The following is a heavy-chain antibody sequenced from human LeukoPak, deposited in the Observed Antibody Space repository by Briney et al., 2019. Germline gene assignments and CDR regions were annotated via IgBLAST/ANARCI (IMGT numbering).Heavy chain of an antibody. CDR1: GYIFTSYH. Sequence: GASVKISCKASGYIFTSYHLHWVRQAPGQRLEWMGVINPSAGGTTYAQKFQDRVTMTRDTSTSTVYMDLGSLRSEDTAVYYCARDYWSGGTYYGLFDFWGQGTLVTVSS. V-gene: IGHV1-46*01. J-gene: IGHJ4*02. D-gene: IGHD2-15*01. CDR2: INPSAGGT. CDR3: ARDYWSGGTYYGLFDF.